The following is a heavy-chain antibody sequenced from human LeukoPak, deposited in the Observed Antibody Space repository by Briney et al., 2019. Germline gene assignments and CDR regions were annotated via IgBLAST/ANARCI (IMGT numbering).Heavy chain of an antibody. V-gene: IGHV4-34*01. CDR2: INHTGST. CDR1: GGSFSGYY. J-gene: IGHJ6*03. CDR3: ARSPAIGSSFNYYYYMDV. D-gene: IGHD2-21*01. Sequence: SETLSLTCAVYGGSFSGYYWSWIRQPPGKGLEWIAEINHTGSTNYNPSLKSRVTISVDTSKNQFSLKLSSVTAADTAVYYCARSPAIGSSFNYYYYMDVWGKGTTVTVSS.